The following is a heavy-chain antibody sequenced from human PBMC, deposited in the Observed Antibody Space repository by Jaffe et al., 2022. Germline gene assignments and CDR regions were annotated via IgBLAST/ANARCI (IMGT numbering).Heavy chain of an antibody. J-gene: IGHJ4*02. V-gene: IGHV3-23*01. D-gene: IGHD3-3*01. CDR3: AKVARGYDFWSGYYSGFDY. CDR2: ISGSGGST. Sequence: EVQLLESGGGLVQPGGSLRLSCAASGFTFSSYAMSWVRQAPGKGLEWVSAISGSGGSTYYADSVKGRFTISRDNSKNTLYLQMNSLRAEDTAVYYCAKVARGYDFWSGYYSGFDYWGQGTLVTVSS. CDR1: GFTFSSYA.